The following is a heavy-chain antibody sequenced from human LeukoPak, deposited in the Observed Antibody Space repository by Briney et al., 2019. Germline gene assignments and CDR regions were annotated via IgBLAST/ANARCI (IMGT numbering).Heavy chain of an antibody. D-gene: IGHD3/OR15-3a*01. J-gene: IGHJ4*02. V-gene: IGHV1-2*02. CDR2: INPNSGGT. CDR3: ARGYPMDWNYFDY. CDR1: GYTFTGYY. Sequence: ASVKVSCKASGYTFTGYYMHWVRQAPGQGLEWMGWINPNSGGTNYAQKFQGRVTMTRDTSISTAYMELGSLRSEDTAVYYCARGYPMDWNYFDYWGQGMLVTVSS.